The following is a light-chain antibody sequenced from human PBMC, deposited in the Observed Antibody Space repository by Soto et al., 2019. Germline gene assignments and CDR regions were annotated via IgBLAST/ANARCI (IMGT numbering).Light chain of an antibody. CDR3: QQYNNLPPPIT. V-gene: IGKV3-15*01. Sequence: EIVMTQSPATLSLSPGERATLSCRASQSISSNLAWYQQKPGQAPRLLIFGASTRATGIPARFSGSGSGTEFTLTISSLQSEDFAFYYCQQYNNLPPPITFGQGTRLEIK. J-gene: IGKJ5*01. CDR2: GAS. CDR1: QSISSN.